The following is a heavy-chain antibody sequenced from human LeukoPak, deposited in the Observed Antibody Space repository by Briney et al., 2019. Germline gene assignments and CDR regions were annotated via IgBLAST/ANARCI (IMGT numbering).Heavy chain of an antibody. CDR1: GGSISSGGYS. CDR3: ARLPPSGLRPWWYFDY. D-gene: IGHD2-15*01. CDR2: IYYTGNT. V-gene: IGHV4-30-4*07. J-gene: IGHJ4*02. Sequence: PSETLSLTCAVSGGSISSGGYSWSWIRQPPGKAMEFIAYIYYTGNTYFNPSLKSRVTISVDTSKNQFSLKLSSVTAADTAVYYCARLPPSGLRPWWYFDYWGQGTLVTVSS.